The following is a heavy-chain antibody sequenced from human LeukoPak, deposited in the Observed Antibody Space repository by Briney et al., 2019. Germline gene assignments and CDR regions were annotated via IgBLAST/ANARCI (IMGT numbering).Heavy chain of an antibody. V-gene: IGHV4-4*07. CDR2: IYTSGST. CDR3: ARQDWNFDY. Sequence: SETLSLTCTVSGDSISIYYWSWIRQPAGKGLEWIGRIYTSGSTNYNPSLKTRVSMSVDTSKNQFSLKLNSVTAADTAVYYCARQDWNFDYWGQGTLVTVSS. J-gene: IGHJ4*02. D-gene: IGHD1-1*01. CDR1: GDSISIYY.